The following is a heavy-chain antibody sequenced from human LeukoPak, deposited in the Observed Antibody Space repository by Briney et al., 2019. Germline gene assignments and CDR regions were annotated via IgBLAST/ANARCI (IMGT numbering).Heavy chain of an antibody. CDR2: INPKSGGT. D-gene: IGHD4-17*01. V-gene: IGHV1-2*02. CDR3: ARDPTPSTVTHYYYYYMDV. CDR1: GYTFTDYY. Sequence: GASVKVSCKASGYTFTDYYMHWVRQAPGQGLEWMGWINPKSGGTNYAQKFKGRVTMTRNTSISTAHMELSRLRSDDTAVYYCARDPTPSTVTHYYYYYMDVWGKGTTVTVSS. J-gene: IGHJ6*03.